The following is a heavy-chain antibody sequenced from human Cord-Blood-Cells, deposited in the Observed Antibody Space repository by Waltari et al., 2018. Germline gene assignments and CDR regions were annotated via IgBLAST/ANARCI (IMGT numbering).Heavy chain of an antibody. J-gene: IGHJ4*02. CDR3: ARDGDYDY. Sequence: QVQLQQWGAGLMKPSETLSLTCAVYGGSFSGYYWSWIRQPPGKGLEWIGEINHSGSTNYNPSLKSRVTISVDTSKNQFSLKLSSVTAADTAVYYCARDGDYDYWGQGTLVTVSS. CDR1: GGSFSGYY. CDR2: INHSGST. V-gene: IGHV4-34*01. D-gene: IGHD4-17*01.